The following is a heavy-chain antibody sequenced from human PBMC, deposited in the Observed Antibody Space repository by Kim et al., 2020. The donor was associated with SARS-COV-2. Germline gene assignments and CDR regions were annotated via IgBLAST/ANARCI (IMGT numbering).Heavy chain of an antibody. CDR3: AREDYYDSSGSLDY. Sequence: GGSLRLSCAASGFTFSSYAMHWVRQAPGKGLEWVAVISYDGSNKYYADSVKGRFTISRDNSKNTLYLQMNSLRAEDTAVYYCAREDYYDSSGSLDYWG. CDR2: ISYDGSNK. D-gene: IGHD3-22*01. V-gene: IGHV3-30*04. J-gene: IGHJ4*01. CDR1: GFTFSSYA.